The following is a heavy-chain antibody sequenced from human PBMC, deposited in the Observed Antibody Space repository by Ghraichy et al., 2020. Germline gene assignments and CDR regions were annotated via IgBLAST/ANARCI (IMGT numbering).Heavy chain of an antibody. CDR1: GGSFSGYY. CDR2: INHIGYT. Sequence: GSLSLTCAVHGGSFSGYYWSWIRQPPGKGLEWIGEINHIGYTHSNPSLKSRVTLSVDTSKNQFSLRLSSVTAADTAVYYCASFRSSSNPYYSFYGTDVWGQGTTVTGSS. D-gene: IGHD6-6*01. J-gene: IGHJ6*02. CDR3: ASFRSSSNPYYSFYGTDV. V-gene: IGHV4-34*01.